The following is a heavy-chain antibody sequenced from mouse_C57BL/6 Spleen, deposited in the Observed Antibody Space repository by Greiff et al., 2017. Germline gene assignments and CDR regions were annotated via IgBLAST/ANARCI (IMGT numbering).Heavy chain of an antibody. CDR2: IWSGGST. D-gene: IGHD1-1*01. J-gene: IGHJ1*03. CDR3: ARNAVPYYYGSSHWYFDV. V-gene: IGHV2-2*01. CDR1: GFSLTSYG. Sequence: VKLVESGPGLVQPSQSLSITCTVSGFSLTSYGVHWVRQSPGKGLEWLGVIWSGGSTDYNAAFISRLSISKDNSKSQVFFKMNSLQADDTAIYYCARNAVPYYYGSSHWYFDVWGTGTTVTVSS.